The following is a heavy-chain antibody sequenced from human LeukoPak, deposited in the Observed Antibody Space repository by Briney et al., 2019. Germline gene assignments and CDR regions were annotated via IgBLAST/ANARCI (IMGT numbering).Heavy chain of an antibody. Sequence: KTSETLSLTCTVSGGSISSSSYYWGWIRQPPGKGLEWIGSIYYSGSTYYNPSLKSRVTISVDTSKNQFSLKLSSVTAADTAVYYCARLPLWFGELSYYFDYWGQGTLVTVSS. CDR3: ARLPLWFGELSYYFDY. D-gene: IGHD3-10*01. J-gene: IGHJ4*02. V-gene: IGHV4-39*01. CDR2: IYYSGST. CDR1: GGSISSSSYY.